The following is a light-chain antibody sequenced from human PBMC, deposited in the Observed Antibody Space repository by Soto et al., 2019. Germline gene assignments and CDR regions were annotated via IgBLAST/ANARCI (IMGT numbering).Light chain of an antibody. CDR2: EVS. CDR3: SSYAGSNNFPVV. CDR1: SSDVGGYNY. J-gene: IGLJ2*01. V-gene: IGLV2-8*01. Sequence: QSALTQPPSASGSPGQSVTISCTGTSSDVGGYNYVSWYRQHPGKAPKLMIYEVSKRPSGVPDRFSGSKSGNTASLTVSGLQAEDEADYYCSSYAGSNNFPVVFGGGTKVTVL.